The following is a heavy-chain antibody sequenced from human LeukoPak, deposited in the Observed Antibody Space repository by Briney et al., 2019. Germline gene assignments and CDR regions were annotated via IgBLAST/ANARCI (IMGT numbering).Heavy chain of an antibody. CDR1: GGSITSSNW. CDR2: IYHSGST. V-gene: IGHV4-4*02. CDR3: ARLPISLHYYYYGMDV. J-gene: IGHJ6*02. D-gene: IGHD3-3*01. Sequence: SGTLSLTCAVSGGSITSSNWWSWVRQPPGKGLEWIGEIYHSGSTNYNPSLKSRVTISVDKSNNQFSLKLSSVTAADTAVYYCARLPISLHYYYYGMDVWGQGTTVTVSS.